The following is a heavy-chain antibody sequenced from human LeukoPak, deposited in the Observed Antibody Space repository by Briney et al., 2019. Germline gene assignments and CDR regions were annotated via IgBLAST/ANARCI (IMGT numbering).Heavy chain of an antibody. CDR3: ARSFSSRFSSPRRPYYFDY. J-gene: IGHJ4*02. CDR1: GFTFSSYG. Sequence: LPGGSLRLSCAASGFTFSSYGMTWVRQAPGKGLEWVSAITGSGGGAYYADSVKGRFTISRDNSKNTLYLEMNSLKVEDTAIYYCARSFSSRFSSPRRPYYFDYWGQGTLVTVSS. CDR2: ITGSGGGA. V-gene: IGHV3-23*01. D-gene: IGHD6-13*01.